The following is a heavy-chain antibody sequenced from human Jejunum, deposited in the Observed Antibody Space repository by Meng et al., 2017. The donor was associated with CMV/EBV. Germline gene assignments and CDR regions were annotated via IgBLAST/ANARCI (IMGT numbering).Heavy chain of an antibody. J-gene: IGHJ4*02. D-gene: IGHD3-10*01. Sequence: LRISGAASGFTFSDSYRSWIRQAPGKGLEWVSYISSSGSTIYYADSVKGRFTISRDNDKNSLYLQMNSLRADDTAVYYCAREIRPIDYWGQGTLVTVSS. CDR3: AREIRPIDY. V-gene: IGHV3-11*01. CDR1: GFTFSDSY. CDR2: ISSSGSTI.